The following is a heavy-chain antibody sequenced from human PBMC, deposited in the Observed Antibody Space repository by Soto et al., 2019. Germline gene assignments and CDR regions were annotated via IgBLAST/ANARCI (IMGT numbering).Heavy chain of an antibody. CDR2: ISSSSSTI. CDR3: ASEYDYGDLNYYYYGMDV. CDR1: GFTFSSYS. D-gene: IGHD4-17*01. Sequence: EVQLVESGGGLVQPGGSLRLSCAASGFTFSSYSMNWVRQAPGKGLEWVSYISSSSSTIYYADSVKGRFTISRDNAKNSLYLQMNILRDEDTAVYYCASEYDYGDLNYYYYGMDVWGQATTVTVSS. V-gene: IGHV3-48*02. J-gene: IGHJ6*02.